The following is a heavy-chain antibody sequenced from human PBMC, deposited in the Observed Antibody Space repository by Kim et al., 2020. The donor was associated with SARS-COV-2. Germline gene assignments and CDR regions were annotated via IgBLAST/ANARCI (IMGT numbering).Heavy chain of an antibody. J-gene: IGHJ6*02. D-gene: IGHD6-13*01. CDR2: IIPIFGTA. CDR1: GGTFSSYA. V-gene: IGHV1-69*13. CDR3: AERAGYSSSWPPVKVYYYYYGMDV. Sequence: SVKVSCKASGGTFSSYAISWVRQAPGQGLEWMGGIIPIFGTANYAQKFQGRVTITADESTSTAYMELSSLRSEDTAVYYCAERAGYSSSWPPVKVYYYYYGMDVWGQGTTVTVSS.